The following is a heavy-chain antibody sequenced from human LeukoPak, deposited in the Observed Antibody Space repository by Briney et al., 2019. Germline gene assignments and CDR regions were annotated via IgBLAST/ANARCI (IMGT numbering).Heavy chain of an antibody. CDR2: INTGGSTI. V-gene: IGHV3-48*03. Sequence: HAGGSLRLSCTASGFTFSSYEMNWVRQAPGKGLEWLSYINTGGSTIFYTDSLKGRFTISRDNAKKLLYLQMNSLSSEDTAIYYCARLYCSSSSCLLDYWGQGTLVTVSS. CDR1: GFTFSSYE. CDR3: ARLYCSSSSCLLDY. J-gene: IGHJ4*02. D-gene: IGHD2-2*01.